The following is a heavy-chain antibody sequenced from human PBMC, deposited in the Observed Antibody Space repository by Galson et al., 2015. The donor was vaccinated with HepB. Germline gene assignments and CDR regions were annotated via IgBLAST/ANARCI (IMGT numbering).Heavy chain of an antibody. V-gene: IGHV1-69*04. J-gene: IGHJ4*02. Sequence: SVKVSCKASGGTFSSYAISWVRQAPGQGLEWMGRIIPILGIANYAQKFQGRVTITADKSTSTAYMELSSLRSEDTAVYYCARGYDSSVLDYWGQGTLVTVSS. CDR2: IIPILGIA. D-gene: IGHD3-22*01. CDR3: ARGYDSSVLDY. CDR1: GGTFSSYA.